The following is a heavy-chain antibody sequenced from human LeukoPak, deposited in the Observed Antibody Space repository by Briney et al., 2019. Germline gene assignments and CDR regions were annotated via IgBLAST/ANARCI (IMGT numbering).Heavy chain of an antibody. CDR1: GYTFTGFY. Sequence: GASVKVSCKASGYTFTGFYMHGVRQAPGQGLEGTGWINPDSGARDYAQKFQGMVNMTRDTHITTAYMDLSRLTSDDTAVYYCARDGSSAINTNWLDPWGQGTLVAVSS. J-gene: IGHJ5*02. CDR2: INPDSGAR. CDR3: ARDGSSAINTNWLDP. D-gene: IGHD5-12*01. V-gene: IGHV1-2*02.